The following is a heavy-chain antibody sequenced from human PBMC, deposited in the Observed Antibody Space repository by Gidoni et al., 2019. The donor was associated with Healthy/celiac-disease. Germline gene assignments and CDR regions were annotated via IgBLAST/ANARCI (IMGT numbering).Heavy chain of an antibody. J-gene: IGHJ3*02. Sequence: VQLQQSGPGLVKPSQTLSLPCAISGDSVSTTSAAWNWIRQSPSSGLEWLGRKYYRSKWYNDYAVSVKSRITINPDTSKNQFSLQLNSVTPEDTDVYYCASSPGGSYAHDAFDIWGQGTMVTVSS. V-gene: IGHV6-1*01. D-gene: IGHD1-26*01. CDR3: ASSPGGSYAHDAFDI. CDR1: GDSVSTTSAA. CDR2: KYYRSKWYN.